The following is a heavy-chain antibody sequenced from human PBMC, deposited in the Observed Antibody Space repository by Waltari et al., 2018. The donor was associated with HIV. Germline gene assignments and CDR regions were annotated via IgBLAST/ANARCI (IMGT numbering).Heavy chain of an antibody. CDR3: AKDLVTRGFFYFYGMHV. J-gene: IGHJ6*02. Sequence: QVQLEESGGGVVQSGRSLRLTCVASGCNFSTFGMHWVRQAPGKGLEWVAVISYDGHNKQYADSVKGRFTISRDNSNSTLFLQMSSLRPDDMAVYYCAKDLVTRGFFYFYGMHVWGQGTTVTVSS. CDR2: ISYDGHNK. CDR1: GCNFSTFG. D-gene: IGHD3-10*01. V-gene: IGHV3-30*18.